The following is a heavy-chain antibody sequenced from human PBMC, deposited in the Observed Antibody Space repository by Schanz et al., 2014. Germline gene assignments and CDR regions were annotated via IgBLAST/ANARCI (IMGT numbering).Heavy chain of an antibody. V-gene: IGHV3-30*04. CDR2: VSHDGFTK. CDR1: GFSFSGFA. Sequence: QVQLEESGGGVVQPGGSLRLSCVASGFSFSGFAVHWVRQAPGKGLEWVSIVSHDGFTKHYADSVRGRFTLSRDNSKNTVYLQMNSLGDEDTAVYYCAKDPHSSSWYGWFDPWGQGTLVTVSS. CDR3: AKDPHSSSWYGWFDP. J-gene: IGHJ5*02. D-gene: IGHD6-13*01.